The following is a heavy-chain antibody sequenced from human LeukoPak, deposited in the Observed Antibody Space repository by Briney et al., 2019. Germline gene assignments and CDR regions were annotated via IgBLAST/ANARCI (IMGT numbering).Heavy chain of an antibody. CDR2: ISYDGSNK. Sequence: GGSLRLSCAASGFTFSSYAMHWVRQAPGKGLEWVAVISYDGSNKYHADSVKGRFTISRDNSKNTLYLQMNSLRAEDTAVYYCAKARASTDDYYYYGMDVWGQGTTVTVSS. V-gene: IGHV3-30-3*01. CDR3: AKARASTDDYYYYGMDV. D-gene: IGHD1-26*01. CDR1: GFTFSSYA. J-gene: IGHJ6*02.